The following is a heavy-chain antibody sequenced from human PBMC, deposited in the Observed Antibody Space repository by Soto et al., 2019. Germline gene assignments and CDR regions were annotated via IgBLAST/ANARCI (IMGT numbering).Heavy chain of an antibody. V-gene: IGHV4-31*03. CDR1: GRPVSSGGYY. J-gene: IGHJ5*01. Sequence: QVQLQESGPGLVKPSQTLSLTCTVSGRPVSSGGYYWTWLRQFPGKGLEWIGYIYHIGCPSYNPSLKSRLSMSLDASKNQISLNLTSVTAADTAIYYCVRDRALDSSGHWFDSWGQGTLVTVSS. D-gene: IGHD6-19*01. CDR3: VRDRALDSSGHWFDS. CDR2: IYHIGCP.